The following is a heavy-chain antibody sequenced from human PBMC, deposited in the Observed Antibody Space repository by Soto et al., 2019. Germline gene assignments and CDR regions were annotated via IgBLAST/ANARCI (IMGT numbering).Heavy chain of an antibody. Sequence: SETLSLTCTVSGGSISSYYWSWIRQPPGKGLEWIGYIYYSGSTNYNPSLKSRVTISVDTSKNQFSLKLSSVTAADTAVYYCARRRGYCSGGSCYNWFDPWGQGTLVNVSS. CDR3: ARRRGYCSGGSCYNWFDP. D-gene: IGHD2-15*01. CDR1: GGSISSYY. CDR2: IYYSGST. J-gene: IGHJ5*02. V-gene: IGHV4-59*01.